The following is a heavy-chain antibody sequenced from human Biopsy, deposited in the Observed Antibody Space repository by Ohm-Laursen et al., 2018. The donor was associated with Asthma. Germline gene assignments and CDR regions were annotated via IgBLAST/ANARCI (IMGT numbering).Heavy chain of an antibody. CDR3: ARGIYDMDV. CDR2: IWNDGNKN. V-gene: IGHV3-33*08. J-gene: IGHJ6*02. CDR1: GFTFSRYG. Sequence: SLRLSCAASGFTFSRYGMHWVRQAPGKGLEWVALIWNDGNKNYYADSVKGRFTISRDNSKNMLYLQMNSLRAEDTAVYFCARGIYDMDVRGQGTTVTVSS.